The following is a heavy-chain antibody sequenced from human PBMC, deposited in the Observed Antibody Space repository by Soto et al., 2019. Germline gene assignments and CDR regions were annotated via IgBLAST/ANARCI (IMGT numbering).Heavy chain of an antibody. D-gene: IGHD3-22*01. J-gene: IGHJ4*02. V-gene: IGHV1-18*01. CDR3: ARDRAYYYDSSGYYIRFDY. CDR1: GYTFTSYG. Sequence: ASVKVSCKASGYTFTSYGISWVRQAPGQGLEWMGWISAYNGNTNYAQKLQGRVTMTTDTSTSTAYMELRSLRSDDTAVYYCARDRAYYYDSSGYYIRFDYWGQGTLVTVSS. CDR2: ISAYNGNT.